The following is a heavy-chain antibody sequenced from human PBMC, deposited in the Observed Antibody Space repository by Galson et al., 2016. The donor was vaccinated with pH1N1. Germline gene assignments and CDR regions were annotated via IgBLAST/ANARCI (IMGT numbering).Heavy chain of an antibody. CDR1: GFTFSSSG. Sequence: SLRLSCAASGFTFSSSGMHWVRQAPGKGPEWVAFIGRRGDIIYYGDSVWGRFTITRDNAGNSLFLQMNGLRVEDTAVYYCARGSDGYNSYVFYYGMDVWGQGTTVTVSS. CDR3: ARGSDGYNSYVFYYGMDV. J-gene: IGHJ6*02. D-gene: IGHD5-24*01. V-gene: IGHV3-48*01. CDR2: IGRRGDII.